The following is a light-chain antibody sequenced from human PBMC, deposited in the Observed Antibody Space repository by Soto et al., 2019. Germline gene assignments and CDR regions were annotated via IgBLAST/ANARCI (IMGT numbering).Light chain of an antibody. CDR3: CLYARGGVV. CDR2: EGN. V-gene: IGLV2-23*01. CDR1: LSGVDTYSF. Sequence: HSALTQPASVSGSPGQSIGISCTGTLSGVDTYSFVSWYQHHPGAAPQLIIFEGNKRPSGVSDRFSGSRSGETASLTISGLQAEDEADYYCCLYARGGVVFGGGTKLTVL. J-gene: IGLJ3*02.